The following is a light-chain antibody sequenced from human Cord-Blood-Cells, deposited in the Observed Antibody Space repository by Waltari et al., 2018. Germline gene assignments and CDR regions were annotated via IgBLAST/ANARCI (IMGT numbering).Light chain of an antibody. CDR2: AAS. CDR1: QSISSY. V-gene: IGKV1-39*01. CDR3: QQSYRTPYR. Sequence: DIQMTQATASRSASVGDRVTITCRASQSISSYLNWYQQKPGKAPKRLIYAASSLQSGVPSRLRGSGSGKDFTPTISSLQPEDFATYYCQQSYRTPYRSGQGTKLEI. J-gene: IGKJ2*03.